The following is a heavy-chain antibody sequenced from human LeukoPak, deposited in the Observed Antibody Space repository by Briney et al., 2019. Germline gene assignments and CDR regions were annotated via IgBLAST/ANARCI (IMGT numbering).Heavy chain of an antibody. CDR1: GYTFTTYY. Sequence: ASETVSCKASGYTFTTYYMHWVRQAPGQGLEWMAIINPSGCSTSYAQKFQGRVTMTRDTSTSTVYMELSSLRSEDTAVYYCARDVFSSGYYVGRYYFDYWGQGTLVTVSS. CDR2: INPSGCST. CDR3: ARDVFSSGYYVGRYYFDY. V-gene: IGHV1-46*01. J-gene: IGHJ4*02. D-gene: IGHD3-22*01.